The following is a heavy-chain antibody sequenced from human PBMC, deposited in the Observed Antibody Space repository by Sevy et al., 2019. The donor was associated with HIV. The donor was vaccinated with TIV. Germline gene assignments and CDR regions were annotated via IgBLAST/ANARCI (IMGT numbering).Heavy chain of an antibody. J-gene: IGHJ6*03. CDR2: ISGSGTRT. Sequence: GESLKISCAVSGFSFDSYGMTWVRQAPGKGLEWVSGISGSGTRTYYADSVKGRFIISRDNSKNTLYLQMNSLRSEDTAIYYCAKVGGGHYDPDEIGYYFYYYNMDVWGKGTTVTVSS. CDR3: AKVGGGHYDPDEIGYYFYYYNMDV. V-gene: IGHV3-23*01. D-gene: IGHD3-22*01. CDR1: GFSFDSYG.